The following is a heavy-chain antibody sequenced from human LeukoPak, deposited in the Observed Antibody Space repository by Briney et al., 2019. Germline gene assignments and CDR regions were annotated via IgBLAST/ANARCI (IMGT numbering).Heavy chain of an antibody. V-gene: IGHV2-5*02. CDR1: GFSLSTSGVG. D-gene: IGHD3-16*02. CDR2: IYWDDDK. CDR3: AHTPNYDYVWGSYRRRYYFDY. J-gene: IGHJ4*02. Sequence: ESGPTLVNPTQTLTLTCTFSGFSLSTSGVGVGWIRQPPGKALEWLALIYWDDDKRYSPSLKSRLTITKDTSKNQVVLTMTNMDPVDTATYYCAHTPNYDYVWGSYRRRYYFDYWGQGTLVTVSS.